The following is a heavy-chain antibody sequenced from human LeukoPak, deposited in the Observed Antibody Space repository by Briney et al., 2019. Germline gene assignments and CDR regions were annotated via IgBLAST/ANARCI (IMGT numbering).Heavy chain of an antibody. Sequence: GRSLRLSCAASGFTFDDYAMHWVRQAPGKGLEWVSGTSWNSGSIGYADSVKGRFTISRDNAKNSLYLQMNSLGAEDMALYYCAKTKSPFLPQEAFDIWGQGTMVTVSS. J-gene: IGHJ3*02. D-gene: IGHD3-3*01. V-gene: IGHV3-9*03. CDR1: GFTFDDYA. CDR2: TSWNSGSI. CDR3: AKTKSPFLPQEAFDI.